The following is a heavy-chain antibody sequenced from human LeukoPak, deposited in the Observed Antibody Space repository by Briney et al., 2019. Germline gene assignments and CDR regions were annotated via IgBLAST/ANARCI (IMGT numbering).Heavy chain of an antibody. CDR1: GFTFSSYA. Sequence: GGSLRLSCAASGFTFSSYAMHWVRQAPGKGLEWVAVISYDGSNKYYADSVKGRFTISRDNSKNTLYLQMNSLRAEDTAVYYCARDGDDYVWGSYRNSNWFDPRGQGTLVTVSS. D-gene: IGHD3-16*02. CDR3: ARDGDDYVWGSYRNSNWFDP. CDR2: ISYDGSNK. V-gene: IGHV3-30-3*01. J-gene: IGHJ5*02.